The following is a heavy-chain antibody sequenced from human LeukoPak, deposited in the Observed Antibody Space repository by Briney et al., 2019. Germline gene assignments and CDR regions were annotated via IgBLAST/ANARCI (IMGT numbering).Heavy chain of an antibody. J-gene: IGHJ4*02. V-gene: IGHV3-48*03. CDR1: GFTISSYE. D-gene: IGHD5-18*01. CDR2: ITSSGSTI. Sequence: GGSLRLSCAASGFTISSYEMNWVRQAPGRGLEWLSYITSSGSTIYYADSVKGRFTISRDNAKNSLYLHMNSLRAEDTAVYYCARGGYAYGYHYWGQGTLVTVSS. CDR3: ARGGYAYGYHY.